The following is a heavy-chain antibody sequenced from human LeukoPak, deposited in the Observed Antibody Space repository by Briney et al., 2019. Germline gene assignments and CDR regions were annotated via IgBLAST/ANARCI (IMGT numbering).Heavy chain of an antibody. J-gene: IGHJ4*02. D-gene: IGHD3-16*01. CDR3: ARGGVSTHDY. V-gene: IGHV4-59*01. Sequence: SETLSLTCTVSGASISTYYWSWIRQSPGKGLEWIGYLYSRGSPNYNPSLKRRVTISVDTSKNHFSLTLSSVTAADTAVYYCARGGVSTHDYWGQGTLVTVSS. CDR1: GASISTYY. CDR2: LYSRGSP.